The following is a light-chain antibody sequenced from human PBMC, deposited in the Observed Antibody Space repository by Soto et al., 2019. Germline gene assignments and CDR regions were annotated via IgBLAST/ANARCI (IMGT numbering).Light chain of an antibody. Sequence: EIVMTQSPATLSVSPGERATLSCRASQSVSSYLAWYQQKPGQAPRLLIYGASSRATGIPDRFSGSGSGTDFTLTISRLEPEDFAVYYCQQYGSSPPLSFGGGTKVEIK. CDR1: QSVSSY. V-gene: IGKV3-20*01. J-gene: IGKJ4*01. CDR2: GAS. CDR3: QQYGSSPPLS.